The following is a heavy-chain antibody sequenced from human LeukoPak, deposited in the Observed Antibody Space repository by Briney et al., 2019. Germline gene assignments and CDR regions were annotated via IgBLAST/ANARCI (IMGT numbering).Heavy chain of an antibody. CDR2: IYTSGST. CDR3: ARGQSDRRDGWSGPKRRKRYYYYMDV. J-gene: IGHJ6*03. CDR1: GGSISSYY. V-gene: IGHV4-4*07. Sequence: PSETLSLTCTVSGGSISSYYWSWIRQPAGKGLEWIGRIYTSGSTNYNPSLKSRVTMSVDTSKNQFSLKLSSVTAADTAVYYCARGQSDRRDGWSGPKRRKRYYYYMDVWGKGTTVTVSS. D-gene: IGHD5-24*01.